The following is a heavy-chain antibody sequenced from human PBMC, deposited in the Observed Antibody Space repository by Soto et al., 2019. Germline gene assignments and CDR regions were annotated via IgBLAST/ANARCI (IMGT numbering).Heavy chain of an antibody. CDR2: IYYSGST. J-gene: IGHJ5*01. D-gene: IGHD6-13*01. CDR1: GGSISSSSYY. V-gene: IGHV4-39*01. Sequence: QLQLQESGPGLVKPSETLSLTCTVSGGSISSSSYYWGWIRQPPGKGLEWIGNIYYSGSTYYNPSLESRVTISVDTSKNQFSLKLSSVTAADTAVYYCARRGSSSWFGYWGQGTLVTVSS. CDR3: ARRGSSSWFGY.